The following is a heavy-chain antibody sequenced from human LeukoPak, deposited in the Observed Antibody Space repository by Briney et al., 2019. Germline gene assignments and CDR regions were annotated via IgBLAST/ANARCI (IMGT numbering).Heavy chain of an antibody. V-gene: IGHV3-15*01. Sequence: GRSLRLSCAASGFTFSDAWMSWVRQAPGKGLEWVGRIKSKTDGGTTDYAAPGKGRLTISRDDSKNTLYLQMNSLKTEDTAVYYCTTDPSDYVWGCYRYTDPDYWGQGTLVTVSS. J-gene: IGHJ4*02. D-gene: IGHD3-16*02. CDR3: TTDPSDYVWGCYRYTDPDY. CDR2: IKSKTDGGTT. CDR1: GFTFSDAW.